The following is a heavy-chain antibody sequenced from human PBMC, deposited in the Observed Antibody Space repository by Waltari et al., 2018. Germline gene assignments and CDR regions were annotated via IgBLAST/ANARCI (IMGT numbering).Heavy chain of an antibody. Sequence: QVQLQQWGAGLLKPSETLSLTCAVYGGSFSGYYWSWIRQPPGKGLEWIGEINHSGSTNCNPSLKSRVTISVDRSKNQFSLKVRSLTAADTAVYYCARDIWGIAAAGIDWGQGTPVTVSS. V-gene: IGHV4-34*01. CDR1: GGSFSGYY. J-gene: IGHJ4*02. CDR3: ARDIWGIAAAGID. D-gene: IGHD6-13*01. CDR2: INHSGST.